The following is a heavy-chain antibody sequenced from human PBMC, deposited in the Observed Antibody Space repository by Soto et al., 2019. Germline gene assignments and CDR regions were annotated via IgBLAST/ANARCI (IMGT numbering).Heavy chain of an antibody. CDR1: GGSISGGGYY. J-gene: IGHJ5*02. V-gene: IGHV4-31*03. CDR3: ARQIVVVPAATGDWFDP. CDR2: IYYSGST. D-gene: IGHD2-2*01. Sequence: SETLSVTCTVSGGSISGGGYYWSGIRHHPGKGLEWTGYIYYSGSTYYNPSLKSRVTISVDTSKNQFSLKLSSVTAADTAVYYCARQIVVVPAATGDWFDPWGQGTLVTVSS.